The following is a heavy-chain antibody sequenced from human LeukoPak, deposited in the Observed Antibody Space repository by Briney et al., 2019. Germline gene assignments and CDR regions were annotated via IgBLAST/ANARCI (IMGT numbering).Heavy chain of an antibody. V-gene: IGHV3-21*01. CDR1: GFTFTGYT. D-gene: IGHD6-13*01. CDR2: ISSSTTDI. J-gene: IGHJ3*02. Sequence: GGSLRLSCAASGFTFTGYTINWVRQASGKGLEWVSCISSSTTDIYYADSVKCRFTISRDNAKNSLYLQMNSLRAEDTAVYYCASDLPDSSHSFDAFDIWGQGTMVTVSS. CDR3: ASDLPDSSHSFDAFDI.